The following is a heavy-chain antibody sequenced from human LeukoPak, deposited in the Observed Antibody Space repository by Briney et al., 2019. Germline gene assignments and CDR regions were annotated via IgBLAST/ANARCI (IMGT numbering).Heavy chain of an antibody. CDR3: ARGGELGFDT. J-gene: IGHJ5*02. CDR1: GFTFSTYD. D-gene: IGHD1-7*01. Sequence: GSLRLSCAASGFTFSTYDMHWVRQAIGKGLEWVSGIASAGDTFYSGSVKGRFTISRENAKKSSYLQMNSLRAGDTAVYYCARGGELGFDTWGQGTLVTVSS. CDR2: IASAGDT. V-gene: IGHV3-13*01.